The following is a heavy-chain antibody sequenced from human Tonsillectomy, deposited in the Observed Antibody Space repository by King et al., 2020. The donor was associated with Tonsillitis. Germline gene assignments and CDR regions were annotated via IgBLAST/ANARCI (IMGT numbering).Heavy chain of an antibody. J-gene: IGHJ4*02. CDR2: ISSSSSYI. V-gene: IGHV3-21*01. D-gene: IGHD2-2*01. Sequence: VQLVESGGGLVKPGGSLRLSCAASGFTFSSYSMNWVRQAPGKGLEWVSSISSSSSYIYYADSVKGRFTISRDNAKNSLYLQMNSLRAEDTAVYYCAREGIVVVPAARGRTELDYWGQGTLVTVSS. CDR1: GFTFSSYS. CDR3: AREGIVVVPAARGRTELDY.